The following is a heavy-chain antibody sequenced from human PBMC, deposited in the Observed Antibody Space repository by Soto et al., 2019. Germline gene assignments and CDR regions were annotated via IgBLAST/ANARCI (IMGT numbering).Heavy chain of an antibody. V-gene: IGHV3-30*18. CDR1: GFTFSTNG. J-gene: IGHJ5*02. D-gene: IGHD6-19*01. CDR3: AKDLYSSGWYNYFDP. Sequence: QVQLVESGGGVVQPGTSLRLSCVASGFTFSTNGMHWVRQAPGKGLEWVAMISYDGSSTYYADSVKGRFTISRDNSKNTRYLLMDSLRAEDTAVYFCAKDLYSSGWYNYFDPWGLGTPVTVSS. CDR2: ISYDGSST.